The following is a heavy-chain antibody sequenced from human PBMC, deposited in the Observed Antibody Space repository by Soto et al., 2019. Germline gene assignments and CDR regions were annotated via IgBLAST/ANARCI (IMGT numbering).Heavy chain of an antibody. V-gene: IGHV3-30-3*01. Sequence: GGSLRLSCAASGFTFSSYAMHWVRQAPGKGLEWVAVISYDGSNKYYADSVKGRFTISRDNSKNTLYLQMNSLRAEDTAVYYCGGERGITFFGGGGGMDVGGQGPTVTVS. CDR2: ISYDGSNK. J-gene: IGHJ6*02. D-gene: IGHD3-3*01. CDR1: GFTFSSYA. CDR3: GGERGITFFGGGGGMDV.